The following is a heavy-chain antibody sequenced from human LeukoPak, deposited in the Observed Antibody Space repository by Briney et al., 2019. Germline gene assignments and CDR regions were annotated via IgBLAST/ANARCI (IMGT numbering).Heavy chain of an antibody. CDR3: AKFLQARIVATGLGGFVY. CDR2: ISGSGAST. Sequence: GGSLRLSCATSGFTFSNYAMSWVRQAPGKGLEWVSAISGSGASTYYADSVKGRFTISRDNSKNTLYLQLNSLRAEDTAVYYCAKFLQARIVATGLGGFVYWGQGTLVSVSS. D-gene: IGHD6-13*01. J-gene: IGHJ4*02. V-gene: IGHV3-23*01. CDR1: GFTFSNYA.